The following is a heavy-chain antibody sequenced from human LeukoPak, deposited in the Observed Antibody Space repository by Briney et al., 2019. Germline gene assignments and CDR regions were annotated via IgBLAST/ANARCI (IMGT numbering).Heavy chain of an antibody. V-gene: IGHV3-30*04. J-gene: IGHJ3*02. Sequence: GGSLRLSCAASGFTFSSYAMHWVRQAPGKGLEWVAVISYDGSNKYYADSVKGRFTISRDNSKNTLYLQMNSLRAEDTAVYYCARALSDIWGQGTMVTASS. CDR1: GFTFSSYA. CDR2: ISYDGSNK. CDR3: ARALSDI.